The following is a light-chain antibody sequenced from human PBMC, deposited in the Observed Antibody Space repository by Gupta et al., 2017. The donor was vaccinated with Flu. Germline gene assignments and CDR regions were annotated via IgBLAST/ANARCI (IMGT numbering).Light chain of an antibody. V-gene: IGKV1-39*01. J-gene: IGKJ2*01. CDR1: QRISSY. CDR2: GAC. CDR3: LQSDSTSYT. Sequence: PSSLSASVGDRVTVTSVASQRISSYVNWYQRTPRNAPTLLLYGACSWLTGIPSRFSGSGSGADIARTISRLPPKDFAIYYCLQSDSTSYTFGQGTKVEIK.